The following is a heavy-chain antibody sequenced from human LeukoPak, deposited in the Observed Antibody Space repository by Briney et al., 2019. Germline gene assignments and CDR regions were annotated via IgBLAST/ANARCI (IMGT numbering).Heavy chain of an antibody. CDR3: ARDGGDGGSSSWWHLSNWFDP. Sequence: SETLSLTCTVSGGSISSSSYYWGWIRQPPGKGLEWIGSIYYNGSTYYNPSLKSRVTISVDTSKNQFSLKLSSVTAADTAVYYCARDGGDGGSSSWWHLSNWFDPWGQGTLVTVSS. V-gene: IGHV4-39*07. CDR1: GGSISSSSYY. J-gene: IGHJ5*02. D-gene: IGHD6-13*01. CDR2: IYYNGST.